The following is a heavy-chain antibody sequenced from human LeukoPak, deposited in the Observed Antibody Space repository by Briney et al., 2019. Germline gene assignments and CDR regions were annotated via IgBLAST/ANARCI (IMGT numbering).Heavy chain of an antibody. CDR3: ARDTHWGTDY. CDR2: INPSGGST. V-gene: IGHV1-46*01. D-gene: IGHD7-27*01. CDR1: GYSFTAFY. J-gene: IGHJ4*02. Sequence: EASVKVSCKASGYSFTAFYIHWVRQAPGQGLEWMGIINPSGGSTSYAQKFQGRVTMTRDTSTSTVYMELSSLRSEDTAVYYCARDTHWGTDYWGQGTLVTVSS.